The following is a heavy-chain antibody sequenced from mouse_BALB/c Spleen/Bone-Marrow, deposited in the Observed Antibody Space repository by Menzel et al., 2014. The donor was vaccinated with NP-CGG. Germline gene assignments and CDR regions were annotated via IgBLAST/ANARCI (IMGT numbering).Heavy chain of an antibody. CDR3: TRSGGYYFDY. V-gene: IGHV1-69*02. J-gene: IGHJ2*01. Sequence: QVQLQQSGAELVRPGASVKLSCKASGYTFTSYWINWVKQRPGQGLEWIGNIYPSDSYTNYNQKFKDKATLTVDKSSGTAYMQLSSPTSEDSAVYYCTRSGGYYFDYWGQGTTLTVSS. CDR1: GYTFTSYW. CDR2: IYPSDSYT.